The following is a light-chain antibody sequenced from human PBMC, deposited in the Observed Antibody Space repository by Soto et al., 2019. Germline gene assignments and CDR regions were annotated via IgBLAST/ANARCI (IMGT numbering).Light chain of an antibody. CDR3: QVWDSSSDHAV. CDR2: YDS. Sequence: SYELTQPPSVAGAPGQTARITFGGNAIGIYSGNWYQQRPGQAPVLVVYYDSDRPSGIPERFSGSNSGNKATLAISRVEVGDEADYYCQVWDSSSDHAVFGGGTKLTVL. CDR1: AIGIYS. V-gene: IGLV3-21*02. J-gene: IGLJ2*01.